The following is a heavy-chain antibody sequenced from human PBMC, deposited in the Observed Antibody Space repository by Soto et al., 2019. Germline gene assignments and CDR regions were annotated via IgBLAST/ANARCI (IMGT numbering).Heavy chain of an antibody. V-gene: IGHV4-34*01. Sequence: QVQLQQWGAGLLKPSETLSLTCAVYGGSFSGYYWSWIRQPPGKGLEWIGEINHSGRTNYNPSLKSRVTISVDTSKNQCSLKLSSVTAADTAVYYCARGGGPLVVVITRYYYYGMDVWGQGTTVTVSS. D-gene: IGHD3-22*01. CDR3: ARGGGPLVVVITRYYYYGMDV. CDR1: GGSFSGYY. CDR2: INHSGRT. J-gene: IGHJ6*02.